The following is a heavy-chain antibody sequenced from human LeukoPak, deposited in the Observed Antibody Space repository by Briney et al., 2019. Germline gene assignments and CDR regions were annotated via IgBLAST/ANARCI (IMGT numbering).Heavy chain of an antibody. CDR3: ARDLRDIVVVPAAD. CDR2: NSAYNGNT. V-gene: IGHV1-18*01. Sequence: ASVKVSCKASGYTFTSYGISWVRQAPGQGLEWMGWNSAYNGNTNYAQKLQGRVTMTTDTSTSTAYMELRSLRSDDTAVYYCARDLRDIVVVPAADWGQGTLVTVSS. D-gene: IGHD2-2*01. J-gene: IGHJ4*02. CDR1: GYTFTSYG.